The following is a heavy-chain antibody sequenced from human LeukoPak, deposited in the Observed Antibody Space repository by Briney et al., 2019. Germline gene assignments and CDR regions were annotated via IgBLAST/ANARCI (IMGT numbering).Heavy chain of an antibody. CDR1: GGSISSGGYY. J-gene: IGHJ5*02. Sequence: SQTLSLTCTVSGGSISSGGYYWSWIRPHPGKGLEWIGYIYYSGSTYYNPSLKSRVTISVDTSKNQFSLKLSSVTAADTAVHYCARGGTCTLVATTWGQGTLVTVSS. V-gene: IGHV4-31*03. CDR3: ARGGTCTLVATT. D-gene: IGHD5-12*01. CDR2: IYYSGST.